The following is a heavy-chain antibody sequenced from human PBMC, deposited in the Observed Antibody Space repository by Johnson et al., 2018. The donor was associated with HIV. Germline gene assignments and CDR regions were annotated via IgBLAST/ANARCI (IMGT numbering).Heavy chain of an antibody. CDR1: GFTFDDHG. CDR3: AKGGGQLWFYIAFDI. D-gene: IGHD5-18*01. CDR2: INWNGGST. V-gene: IGHV3-20*04. J-gene: IGHJ3*02. Sequence: VHLVESGGGVVRPGGSLRLSCAASGFTFDDHGMSWVRQAPGKGLEWVSGINWNGGSTGYADSVKGRFTISRDNSKNTLYLQMNSLRAEDTAVYYCAKGGGQLWFYIAFDIWGQGTMVTVSS.